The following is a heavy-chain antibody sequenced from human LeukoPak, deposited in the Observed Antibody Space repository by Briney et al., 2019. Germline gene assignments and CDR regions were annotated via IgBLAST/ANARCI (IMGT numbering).Heavy chain of an antibody. D-gene: IGHD3-22*01. V-gene: IGHV1-69*13. CDR3: ARLVGYYDSSGYSPTP. J-gene: IGHJ5*02. CDR2: IIPIFGTA. CDR1: GGTFSSYA. Sequence: ASVKVSCKASGGTFSSYAISWVRQAPGQGLEWMGGIIPIFGTANYAQKFQGRVTITADESTSTAYMELSSLRSEDTAVYYCARLVGYYDSSGYSPTPWGQGTLVTVSS.